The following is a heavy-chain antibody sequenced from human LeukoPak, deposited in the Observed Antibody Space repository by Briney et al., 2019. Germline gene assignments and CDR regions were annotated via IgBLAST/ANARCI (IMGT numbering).Heavy chain of an antibody. J-gene: IGHJ4*02. D-gene: IGHD5-24*01. CDR1: GXSFASYW. V-gene: IGHV5-51*01. Sequence: GESLKISRKGSGXSFASYWSGWVRLMPGKGPEWMGIIYPRDSDSRYSPSFQGQVTISADKSISTAYLQWSSLKASDTAMYYCARQDGRALYYFDYWGQGALVTVSS. CDR2: IYPRDSDS. CDR3: ARQDGRALYYFDY.